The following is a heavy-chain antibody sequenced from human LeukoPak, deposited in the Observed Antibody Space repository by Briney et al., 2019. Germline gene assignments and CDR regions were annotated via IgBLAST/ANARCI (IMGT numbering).Heavy chain of an antibody. CDR1: GFTFSSYW. V-gene: IGHV3-74*01. D-gene: IGHD3-10*01. J-gene: IGHJ4*02. CDR3: ARNYGSGSYYNGAFDY. Sequence: GGSLRLSCAASGFTFSSYWMHWVRHAPGKGLVWVSRINSDGSSTSYADSVKGRFTISRDNAKNTLYLQMNSLRAEDTAVYYCARNYGSGSYYNGAFDYWGQGTLVTVSS. CDR2: INSDGSST.